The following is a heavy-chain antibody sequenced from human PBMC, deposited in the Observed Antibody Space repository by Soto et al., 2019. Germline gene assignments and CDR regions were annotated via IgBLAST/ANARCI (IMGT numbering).Heavy chain of an antibody. D-gene: IGHD3-22*01. CDR2: FIPIFRTL. V-gene: IGHV1-69*01. Sequence: QVQLIQSEAEVKKPGSSVRVSCTASGGIFGSHGFSWVRQAPGQRLEWVVGFIPIFRTLTYTEKFQARVRIAADESTNTVYLDLSSLTSEDKAVYYCVRDRRIYYSDPHDEFVASDYEVWGQGTMVSVSS. CDR1: GGIFGSHG. J-gene: IGHJ3*01. CDR3: VRDRRIYYSDPHDEFVASDYEV.